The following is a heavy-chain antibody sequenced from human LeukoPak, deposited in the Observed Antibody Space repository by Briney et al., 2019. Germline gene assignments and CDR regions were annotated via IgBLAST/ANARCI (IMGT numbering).Heavy chain of an antibody. D-gene: IGHD3-10*01. CDR1: GFTFSSYW. J-gene: IGHJ6*02. V-gene: IGHV3-7*01. CDR3: ARVRTTGSYYGMDV. Sequence: GGSLRLSCAASGFTFSSYWMSWIRQAPGEGLEWVANIKEDESEKYYVDSVKGRFTISRDNAQNSLNLQMNSLRVEDTAMYYCARVRTTGSYYGMDVWGQGTTVTVSS. CDR2: IKEDESEK.